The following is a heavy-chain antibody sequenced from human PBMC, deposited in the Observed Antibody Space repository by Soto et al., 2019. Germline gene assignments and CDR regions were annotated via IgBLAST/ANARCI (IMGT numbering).Heavy chain of an antibody. Sequence: GGSLRLSCVASGFTFSSYDMHWVRQATGKGLEWVSGIGTAGDTYYPGSVKGRFTISRENAKNTLYLQMNSLRAEDTAVYYCARDYYRFNSGYGFSMDVWGQGTTVTVSS. D-gene: IGHD5-12*01. V-gene: IGHV3-13*01. CDR2: IGTAGDT. J-gene: IGHJ6*02. CDR3: ARDYYRFNSGYGFSMDV. CDR1: GFTFSSYD.